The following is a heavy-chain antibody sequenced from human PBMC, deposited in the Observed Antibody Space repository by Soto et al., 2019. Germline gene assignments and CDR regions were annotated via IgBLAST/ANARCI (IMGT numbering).Heavy chain of an antibody. J-gene: IGHJ6*02. CDR1: GGTFSSYA. V-gene: IGHV1-69*13. CDR3: ARAGVGGDYNYGMDV. Sequence: SVKVSCKASGGTFSSYAISWVRQAPGQGLEWMGGIIPIFGTANYAQKFQGRVTITADESTSTAYMELSSLRSEDTAVYYCARAGVGGDYNYGMDVWGQGXTVTVSS. CDR2: IIPIFGTA. D-gene: IGHD2-8*01.